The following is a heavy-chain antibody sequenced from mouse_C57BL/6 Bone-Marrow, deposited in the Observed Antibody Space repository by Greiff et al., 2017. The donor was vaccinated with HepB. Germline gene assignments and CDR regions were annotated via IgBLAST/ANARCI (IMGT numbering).Heavy chain of an antibody. D-gene: IGHD1-1*01. J-gene: IGHJ1*03. V-gene: IGHV1-81*01. Sequence: QVQLQQSGAELARPGASVKLSCKASGYTFTSYGISWVKQRTGQGLEWIGEIYPRSGNTYYNEKFKGKATLTADKSSSTAYMELRSLTSEDSAVYFCARMVVATGEYFDVWGTGTTVTVSS. CDR2: IYPRSGNT. CDR3: ARMVVATGEYFDV. CDR1: GYTFTSYG.